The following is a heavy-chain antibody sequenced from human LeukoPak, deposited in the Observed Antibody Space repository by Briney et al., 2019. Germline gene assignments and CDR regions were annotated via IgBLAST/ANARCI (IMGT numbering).Heavy chain of an antibody. V-gene: IGHV3-23*01. D-gene: IGHD6-19*01. CDR3: ARRSSGWYWDY. CDR1: GFTFSSYA. J-gene: IGHJ4*02. CDR2: ISESGITT. Sequence: GGSLRLSCAASGFTFSSYAMCWVRQAPGKGLEWVSGISESGITTYYADSAKGRFTISRDNSKNTLYLQMNSLRAEDTAVYYCARRSSGWYWDYWGQGTPVTVSS.